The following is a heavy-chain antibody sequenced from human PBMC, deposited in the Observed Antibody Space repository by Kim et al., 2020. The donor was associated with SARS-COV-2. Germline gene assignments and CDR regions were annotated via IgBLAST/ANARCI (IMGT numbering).Heavy chain of an antibody. CDR1: GGSISSGDYY. V-gene: IGHV4-30-4*01. J-gene: IGHJ3*02. CDR3: AREEGDYHAFDI. D-gene: IGHD4-17*01. Sequence: SETLSLTCTVSGGSISSGDYYWSWIRQPPGKGLEWIGYIYYSGSTYYNPSLKSRVTISVDTSKNQFSLKLSSVTAADTAVYYCAREEGDYHAFDIWGQGTMVTVSS. CDR2: IYYSGST.